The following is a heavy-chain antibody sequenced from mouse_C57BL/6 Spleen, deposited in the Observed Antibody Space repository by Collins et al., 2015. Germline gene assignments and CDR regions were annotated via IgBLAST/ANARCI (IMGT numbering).Heavy chain of an antibody. CDR1: GYAFSNYW. CDR3: ARGPY. Sequence: GKPGASVKISCKASGYAFSNYWMNWVKQRPGKGLEWIGQIFPGDGDTNYNGKFEGKAVLTADKSSSTANMQLSSLTSEDSAVYFCARGPYWGQGTLVTVSA. CDR2: IFPGDGDT. V-gene: IGHV1-80*01. J-gene: IGHJ3*01.